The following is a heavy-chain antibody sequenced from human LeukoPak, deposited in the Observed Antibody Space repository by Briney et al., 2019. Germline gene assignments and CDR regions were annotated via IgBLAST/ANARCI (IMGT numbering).Heavy chain of an antibody. J-gene: IGHJ6*03. Sequence: ASVKVSCKASGYTFTGYYMHWVRQAPGQGLEWMGWINPNSGGTNYAQKFQGRVTMTRDTSISTAYMELSRLRSDDTAVYYCARGTITLNPFNYYYYMDVWGKGTTATVSS. V-gene: IGHV1-2*02. CDR2: INPNSGGT. CDR3: ARGTITLNPFNYYYYMDV. CDR1: GYTFTGYY. D-gene: IGHD3-22*01.